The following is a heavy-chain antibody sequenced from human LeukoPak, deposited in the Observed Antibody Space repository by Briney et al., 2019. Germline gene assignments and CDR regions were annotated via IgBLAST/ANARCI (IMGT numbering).Heavy chain of an antibody. CDR2: IYYSGST. D-gene: IGHD3-16*01. J-gene: IGHJ3*02. V-gene: IGHV4-39*07. CDR1: GGSISTRGYF. CDR3: ARGGRAFDI. Sequence: SETLSLTCSVSGGSISTRGYFWAWIRQPPGKGLEWIGNIYYSGSTYYNPSLKSRVTLSVDTSKNQFSLKLSSVTAADTALYFCARGGRAFDIWGPGTMATVSS.